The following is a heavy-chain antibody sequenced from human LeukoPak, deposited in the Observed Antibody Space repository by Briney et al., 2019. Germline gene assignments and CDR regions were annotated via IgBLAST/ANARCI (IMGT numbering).Heavy chain of an antibody. CDR3: AKPHYGLGGSYFDF. V-gene: IGHV3-33*06. CDR2: IWYDGSNK. CDR1: GFTFSSYG. J-gene: IGHJ4*02. Sequence: GGSLRLSCAASGFTFSSYGMHWVRQAPGKGLEWVAVIWYDGSNKYYADSVKGRFTISRDNSKNTLYLQMNSLRAEDTAIYYCAKPHYGLGGSYFDFWGQGTLVTVSS. D-gene: IGHD3-10*01.